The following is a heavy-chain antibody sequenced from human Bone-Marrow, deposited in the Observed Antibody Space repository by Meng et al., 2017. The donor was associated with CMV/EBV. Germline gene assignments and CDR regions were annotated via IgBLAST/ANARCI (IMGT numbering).Heavy chain of an antibody. J-gene: IGHJ4*02. V-gene: IGHV1-69*02. CDR3: ARTTLSGPLES. CDR2: IVPIVDIS. Sequence: QVQLVQSETEVKKPGSSVKVSCKDSGGPFNSQTISWVRQAPGQRVEWLGRIVPIVDISHYAESFQDRLTITADKSSGTAYMELSSLTSEDTAVYYCARTTLSGPLESWGQGTLVTVSS. D-gene: IGHD3-9*01. CDR1: GGPFNSQT.